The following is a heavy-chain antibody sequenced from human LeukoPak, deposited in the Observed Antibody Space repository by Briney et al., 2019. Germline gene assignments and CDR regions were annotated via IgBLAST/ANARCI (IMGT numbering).Heavy chain of an antibody. Sequence: GGSLRLSCAASGFTFSSYWMHWVRQPPGKGLVWVSRIKNDGSTTTYADSVKGRFTISRDNAKNSLYLQMNSLRAEDTAVYYCARDNRGIDNAFDIWGQGTMVAVSS. V-gene: IGHV3-74*01. CDR1: GFTFSSYW. J-gene: IGHJ3*02. CDR2: IKNDGSTT. D-gene: IGHD1-26*01. CDR3: ARDNRGIDNAFDI.